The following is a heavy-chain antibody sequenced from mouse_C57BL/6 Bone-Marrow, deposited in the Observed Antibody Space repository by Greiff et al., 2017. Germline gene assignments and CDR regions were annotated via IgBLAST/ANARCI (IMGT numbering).Heavy chain of an antibody. J-gene: IGHJ2*01. CDR2: IDPSDSYT. D-gene: IGHD1-1*01. CDR1: GYTFTSYW. V-gene: IGHV1-59*01. CDR3: AREGDTHGSSYRGFFDY. Sequence: QVQLQQPGAELVRPGTSVKLSCKASGYTFTSYWMPWVKQRPGQGLEWIGVIDPSDSYTNYNQKFKGKATLTVDTSSSTAYMQLSSLTSEDSAVYYCAREGDTHGSSYRGFFDYWGQGTTLTVSS.